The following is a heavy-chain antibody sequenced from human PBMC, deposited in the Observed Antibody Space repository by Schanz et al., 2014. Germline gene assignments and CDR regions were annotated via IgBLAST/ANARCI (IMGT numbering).Heavy chain of an antibody. CDR3: AKVDRTRYYAMDV. V-gene: IGHV1-46*01. CDR1: GYTFTSYY. Sequence: QVQLVQSGAEVKKPGASVKVSCKASGYTFTSYYIHWFRQAPGQGLEWMGLINPSVGNTNYAQKSQGRVTMTADKTTSTVYMEVSGLRSEDAAVYYCAKVDRTRYYAMDVWGQGTTVTVSS. J-gene: IGHJ6*02. D-gene: IGHD3-9*01. CDR2: INPSVGNT.